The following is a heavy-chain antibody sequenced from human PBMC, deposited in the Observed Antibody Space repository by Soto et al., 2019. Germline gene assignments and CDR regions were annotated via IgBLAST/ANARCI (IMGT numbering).Heavy chain of an antibody. D-gene: IGHD3-10*01. CDR2: ISGSGGSR. V-gene: IGHV3-23*01. CDR3: AKVMVQNWFDP. Sequence: GGSLRLSCAASGFTFSSYAMSWVRQAPGKGLEWVSLISGSGGSRYYADSVKGRFTISRDSSKNTLYLQMNSLRADDTAVYYCAKVMVQNWFDPWGQGTLVTVSS. J-gene: IGHJ5*02. CDR1: GFTFSSYA.